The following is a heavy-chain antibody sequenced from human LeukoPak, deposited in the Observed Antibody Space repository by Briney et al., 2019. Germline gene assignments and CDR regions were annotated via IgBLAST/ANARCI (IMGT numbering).Heavy chain of an antibody. V-gene: IGHV1-46*01. D-gene: IGHD2-2*03. J-gene: IGHJ4*02. CDR3: ARDLGWIKPKGVDY. CDR1: RYTLTRYD. Sequence: SLYASSKASRYTLTRYDMHSVRQAGGPRLECMGIINPSSGSTSYAQKFQGRVTMTIDTSTSTVYMGLSSLTSEDTAVYYCARDLGWIKPKGVDYWGQGTLVTVSS. CDR2: INPSSGST.